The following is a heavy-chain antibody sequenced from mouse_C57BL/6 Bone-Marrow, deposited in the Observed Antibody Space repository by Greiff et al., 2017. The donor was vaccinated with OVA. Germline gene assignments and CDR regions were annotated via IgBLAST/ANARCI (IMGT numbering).Heavy chain of an antibody. Sequence: EVKLMESGGDLVKPGGSLKLSCAASGFTFSSYGMSWVRQTPDKRLEWVAIISSGGSYTYYPDSVKGRFTISRDNAKNTLYLQMSSLKSEDTAMYYGARQSDYGNFHFDYWGQGTTLTVSS. V-gene: IGHV5-6*01. CDR3: ARQSDYGNFHFDY. J-gene: IGHJ2*01. CDR1: GFTFSSYG. CDR2: ISSGGSYT. D-gene: IGHD2-1*01.